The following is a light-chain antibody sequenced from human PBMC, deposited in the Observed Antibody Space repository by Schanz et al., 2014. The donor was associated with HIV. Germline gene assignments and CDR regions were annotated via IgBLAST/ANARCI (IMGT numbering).Light chain of an antibody. V-gene: IGKV1-5*03. Sequence: GDRVTIACRASQNIGNSLAWFQLKPGRAPKLLIYSASSLHTGVPSTFSGSGSGTEFALTISSLQPDDFATYFCQQYNSFSSTLGQGTKLEIK. CDR2: SAS. CDR3: QQYNSFSST. CDR1: QNIGNS. J-gene: IGKJ2*01.